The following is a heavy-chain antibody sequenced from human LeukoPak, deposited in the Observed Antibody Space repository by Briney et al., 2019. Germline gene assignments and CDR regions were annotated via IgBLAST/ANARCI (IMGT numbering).Heavy chain of an antibody. J-gene: IGHJ3*02. Sequence: GESLKISCNGSGYSFTSYWIAWVRQMPGKGREWRGIIYPGSADTRYRSSFQGQVTISADKSISTAYLQWSRLKASDPDMYYCASSVPAANDAFDIWGQGTMVTVSS. CDR1: GYSFTSYW. CDR3: ASSVPAANDAFDI. V-gene: IGHV5-51*01. D-gene: IGHD2-2*01. CDR2: IYPGSADT.